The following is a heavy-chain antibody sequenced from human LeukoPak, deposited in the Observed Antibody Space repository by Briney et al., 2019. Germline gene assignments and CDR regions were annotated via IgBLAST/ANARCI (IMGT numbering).Heavy chain of an antibody. V-gene: IGHV4-4*07. CDR2: IYTSGST. J-gene: IGHJ4*02. D-gene: IGHD2-21*02. CDR1: GGSISSYY. Sequence: SETLSLTCTVSGGSISSYYWSWIRQPAGKGLEWIGRIYTSGSTNYNPSLKSRVTMSVDTSKNQFSLKLSSVTAADTAVYYCARLERGMVVVTAIEMSDYWGQGTLVTVSS. CDR3: ARLERGMVVVTAIEMSDY.